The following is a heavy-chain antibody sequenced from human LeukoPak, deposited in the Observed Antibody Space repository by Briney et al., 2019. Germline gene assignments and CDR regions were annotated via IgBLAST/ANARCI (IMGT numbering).Heavy chain of an antibody. D-gene: IGHD6-6*01. CDR3: ARLRAARYFFDY. V-gene: IGHV4-39*02. Sequence: XTLSLTCTVSDDSISSGXXSWVWVRQPPGKGXEFIGTVYYGGKTYYNPSLKSRVTMSVDTPKKHFSLNLTSVNAADTAVYYCARLRAARYFFDYWGQGARSPSPQ. CDR2: VYYGGKT. J-gene: IGHJ4*02. CDR1: DDSISSGXXS.